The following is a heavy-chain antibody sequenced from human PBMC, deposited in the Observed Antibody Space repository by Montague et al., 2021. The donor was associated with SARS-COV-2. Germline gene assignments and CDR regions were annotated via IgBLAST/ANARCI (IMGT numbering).Heavy chain of an antibody. CDR1: GFTFSTYS. J-gene: IGHJ6*02. CDR3: ARDPGGAYGMDV. CDR2: INHSGST. V-gene: IGHV4-34*01. D-gene: IGHD3-10*01. Sequence: LRLSCAASGFTFSTYSMNWVRQPPGKGLEWIGEINHSGSTNYNPSLKSRVTISVDTSKNQFSLKLSSVTAADMAVYYCARDPGGAYGMDVWGQGTTVTVSS.